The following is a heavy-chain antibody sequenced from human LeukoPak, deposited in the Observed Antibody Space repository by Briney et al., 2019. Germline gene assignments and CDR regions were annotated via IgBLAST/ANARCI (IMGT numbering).Heavy chain of an antibody. Sequence: GRSLRLSCAASGFTFDDYAMHWVRQAPGKGLEWVSGISWNSGSIGYADSVKGRFTISRDNAKNSLYLQMNSLRAEDTALYYCAKVHCSSTSCYEDYRGQGTLVTVSS. CDR3: AKVHCSSTSCYEDY. J-gene: IGHJ4*02. CDR2: ISWNSGSI. CDR1: GFTFDDYA. V-gene: IGHV3-9*01. D-gene: IGHD2-2*01.